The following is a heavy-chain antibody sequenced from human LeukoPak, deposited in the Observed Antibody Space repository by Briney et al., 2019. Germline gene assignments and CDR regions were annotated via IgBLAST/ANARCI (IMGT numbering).Heavy chain of an antibody. CDR3: AKENRDNXXDP. J-gene: IGHJ5*02. Sequence: PGGSLRLSRVASGIILSSYWMSWVRQAPGKGLEWVSTISGSGGSTFYADSVKGRFTISRDNFKNTLYLQMNSLRAEDTAVYYCAKENRDNXXDPXXXGTXVTVSS. V-gene: IGHV3-23*01. CDR2: ISGSGGST. CDR1: GIILSSYW. D-gene: IGHD1-14*01.